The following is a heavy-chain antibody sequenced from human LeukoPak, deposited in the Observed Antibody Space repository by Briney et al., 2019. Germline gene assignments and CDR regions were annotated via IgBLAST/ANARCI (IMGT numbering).Heavy chain of an antibody. CDR3: AKSARFCTNDVCYTNYYYGMDV. V-gene: IGHV3-30*18. J-gene: IGHJ6*02. Sequence: GRSLRLSCAASGFTFSSYDMHWVRQAPGKGLEWVAVISYDGSNKYCADSVKGRFTISRDNSKNTLSLQMHSLRAEDTAVYYCAKSARFCTNDVCYTNYYYGMDVWGQGTTVTVSS. CDR2: ISYDGSNK. D-gene: IGHD2-8*01. CDR1: GFTFSSYD.